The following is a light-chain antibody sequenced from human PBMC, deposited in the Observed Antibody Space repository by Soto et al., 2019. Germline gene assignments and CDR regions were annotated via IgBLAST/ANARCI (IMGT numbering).Light chain of an antibody. V-gene: IGKV3-15*01. Sequence: EIVMTQSPATLSVSPGERATLSCRASHSVSSNLAWYQQKPSQAPRLLIYGASTRATGIPARFSGSGSGTEFTLTISSLQSEDFALYYCQQYHNWPPWTFGQGTKVDIK. CDR1: HSVSSN. J-gene: IGKJ1*01. CDR2: GAS. CDR3: QQYHNWPPWT.